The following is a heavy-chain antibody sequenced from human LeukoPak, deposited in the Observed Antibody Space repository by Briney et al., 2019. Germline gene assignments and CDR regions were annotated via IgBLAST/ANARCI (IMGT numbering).Heavy chain of an antibody. V-gene: IGHV1-69*04. J-gene: IGHJ4*02. Sequence: SVKVSCKASGGTFSSYAISWVRQAPGQGLERMGRIIPIFGIANYAQKFQGRVTITTDKSTSTAYMELSSLRSEDTAVYYCARGRYYYDSSGYYYVDDDYWGQGTLVTVSS. CDR1: GGTFSSYA. CDR2: IIPIFGIA. D-gene: IGHD3-22*01. CDR3: ARGRYYYDSSGYYYVDDDY.